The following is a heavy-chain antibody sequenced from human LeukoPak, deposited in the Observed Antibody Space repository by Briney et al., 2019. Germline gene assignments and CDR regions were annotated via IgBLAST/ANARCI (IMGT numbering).Heavy chain of an antibody. D-gene: IGHD6-13*01. CDR2: INAGNGNT. J-gene: IGHJ4*02. CDR1: GYTFTSYA. Sequence: ASVKVSCKASGYTFTSYAMHRVRQAPGQRLEWMGWINAGNGNTKYSQKFQGRVTITRDTSASTAYMELSSLRSEDTAVYYCARDSNPGIAAAGTGGDYWGQGTLITVSS. CDR3: ARDSNPGIAAAGTGGDY. V-gene: IGHV1-3*01.